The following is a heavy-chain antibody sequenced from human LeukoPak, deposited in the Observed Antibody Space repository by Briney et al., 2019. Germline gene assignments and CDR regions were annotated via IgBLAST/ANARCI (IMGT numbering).Heavy chain of an antibody. D-gene: IGHD6-25*01. Sequence: GGSLRLSCAASGFTFSSYTMNWVRQPPGKGLEWVSNIGTSSTTIYYADSVKGRFTISRDSAKNSLYLQMDSLRADDTAVYYCARFAAGGSYYYYMDVWGKGTTVTVSS. V-gene: IGHV3-48*01. J-gene: IGHJ6*03. CDR1: GFTFSSYT. CDR2: IGTSSTTI. CDR3: ARFAAGGSYYYYMDV.